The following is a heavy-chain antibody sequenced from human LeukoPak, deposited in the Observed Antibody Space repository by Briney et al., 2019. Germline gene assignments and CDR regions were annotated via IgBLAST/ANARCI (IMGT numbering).Heavy chain of an antibody. D-gene: IGHD3-22*01. J-gene: IGHJ4*02. Sequence: PSETLSLTCTVSGDSISSYNYFWGWIRQPPGRGLEWVGSIYYRGNTYYNPSLKSRVTLSADTSKNQFSLRVTSVTAADTAVYYCARASSGYYWDFDYWGQGALVTVSS. V-gene: IGHV4-39*01. CDR1: GDSISSYNYF. CDR3: ARASSGYYWDFDY. CDR2: IYYRGNT.